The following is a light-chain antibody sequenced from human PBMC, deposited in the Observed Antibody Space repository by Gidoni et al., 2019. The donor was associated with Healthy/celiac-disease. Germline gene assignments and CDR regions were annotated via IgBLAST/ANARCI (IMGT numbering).Light chain of an antibody. J-gene: IGKJ2*04. CDR3: QQYGSSPRS. CDR2: GAS. CDR1: QSVSSSY. Sequence: EIVLPQSPGTLSLSPGERATLSCRASQSVSSSYLAWYQQKPGQAPRLLIYGASSRATGSPDRCSGSGSGTDFTLTISRLEPEDFAVYYCQQYGSSPRSFGQGTKLEIK. V-gene: IGKV3-20*01.